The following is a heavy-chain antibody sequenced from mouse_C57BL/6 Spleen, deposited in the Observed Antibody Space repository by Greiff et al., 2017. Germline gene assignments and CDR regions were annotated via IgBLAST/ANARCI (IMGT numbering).Heavy chain of an antibody. CDR2: IYPGDGDT. CDR3: AREVKRYYAMDY. D-gene: IGHD2-2*01. J-gene: IGHJ4*01. V-gene: IGHV1-80*01. Sequence: QVQLQQSGAELVKPGASVKISCKASGYAFSSYWMNWVKQRPGKGLEWIGQIYPGDGDTNYNGKFKGKATLTADKSSSTAYMQLSSLTSEDSAVYFCAREVKRYYAMDYWGQGTSVTVSS. CDR1: GYAFSSYW.